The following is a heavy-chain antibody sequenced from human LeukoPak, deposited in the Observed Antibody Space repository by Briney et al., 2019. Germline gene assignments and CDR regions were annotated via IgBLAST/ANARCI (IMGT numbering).Heavy chain of an antibody. CDR2: ITGSGSTI. CDR1: GFTFGDYY. J-gene: IGHJ4*02. V-gene: IGHV3-11*04. Sequence: GGSLRLSCAASGFTFGDYYMSWIRQAPGKGLEWLSYITGSGSTIYYADSVKGRFTISRDNAKNSLFLHMNSLRADDTAVHYCARQKPRDYFDYWGQGILVTVSS. CDR3: ARQKPRDYFDY.